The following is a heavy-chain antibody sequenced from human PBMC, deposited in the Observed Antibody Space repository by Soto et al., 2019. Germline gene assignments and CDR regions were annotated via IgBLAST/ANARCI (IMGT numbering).Heavy chain of an antibody. J-gene: IGHJ4*02. CDR1: GYSLIHYW. D-gene: IGHD1-1*01. V-gene: IGHV5-51*01. Sequence: PGESLKISRKASGYSLIHYWIGWVRQMPGKGLEWMAIINPGNSETRYSPGFQGQVTISAAKPTTTTYLQWDSLKAWDSAMYYCARPYNNYVASWGQGALVTVSS. CDR2: INPGNSET. CDR3: ARPYNNYVAS.